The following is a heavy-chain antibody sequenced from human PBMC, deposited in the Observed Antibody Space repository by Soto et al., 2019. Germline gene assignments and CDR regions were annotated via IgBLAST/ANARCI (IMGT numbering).Heavy chain of an antibody. CDR3: ARGDYYGSGSYPVDY. V-gene: IGHV4-31*03. D-gene: IGHD3-10*01. Sequence: QVQLQESGPGLVKPSQTLSLTCTVSGGSISSGGYYWSWIRQHPGKGLEWIGYIYYSGSTYYNPSLKSRVTISVDTSKNQFSLKLTSVTAADTAVYYCARGDYYGSGSYPVDYWGQGTLVTVSS. CDR1: GGSISSGGYY. CDR2: IYYSGST. J-gene: IGHJ4*02.